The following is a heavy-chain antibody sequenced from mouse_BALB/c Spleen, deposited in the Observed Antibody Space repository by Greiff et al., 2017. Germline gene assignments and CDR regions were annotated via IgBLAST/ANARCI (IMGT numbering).Heavy chain of an antibody. CDR2: IYPGSGST. CDR3: TGHYDYPDY. D-gene: IGHD2-4*01. CDR1: GYTFTSYW. V-gene: IGHV1S22*01. Sequence: LKQPGSELVRPGASVKLSCKASGYTFTSYWMHWVQQRPGQGLEWIGNIYPGSGSTNYDEKFKSKATLTVDTSSSTAYMQLSSLTSEDSAVYYGTGHYDYPDYWGQGTTLTVSS. J-gene: IGHJ2*01.